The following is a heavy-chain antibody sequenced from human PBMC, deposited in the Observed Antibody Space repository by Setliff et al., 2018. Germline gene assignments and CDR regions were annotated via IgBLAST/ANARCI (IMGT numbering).Heavy chain of an antibody. D-gene: IGHD6-6*01. J-gene: IGHJ4*02. CDR2: VYSTGTT. Sequence: SETLSLTCSVFGGSITTHYWNWIRQPPGKGPEWIGYVYSTGTTTYNPLLKSRATMSVDTSRKNFSLRLTSVTAADTAVYYCARGGSTIASRPDLVYFDSWGRGALVTVSS. CDR1: GGSITTHY. V-gene: IGHV4-4*08. CDR3: ARGGSTIASRPDLVYFDS.